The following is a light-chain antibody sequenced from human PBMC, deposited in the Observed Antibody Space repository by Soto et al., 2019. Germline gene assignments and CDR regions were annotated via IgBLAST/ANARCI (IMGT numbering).Light chain of an antibody. V-gene: IGKV3D-20*02. CDR1: QSVSSSF. CDR2: GAS. CDR3: QHRNNRPFS. J-gene: IGKJ3*01. Sequence: EIVLTQSPGTLSLSPGERATLSCRASQSVSSSFLAWYQQKPGQAPRLLIYGASSRATGIPDRFSGSGSGTDFTLTINRLEPEDFAVYYCQHRNNRPFSFGPGTKVDIK.